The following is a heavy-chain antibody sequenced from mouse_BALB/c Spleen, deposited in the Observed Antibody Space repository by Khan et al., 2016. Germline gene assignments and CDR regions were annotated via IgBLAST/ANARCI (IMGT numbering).Heavy chain of an antibody. Sequence: EVQLQESGPSLVKLSQTLSLTCSVTGDSITSGYWNWIRKFPGNKLEYMGYISHSGSTYYNPSLKSRISTTRDTSKTQYYLQLNTVTTEDTATYYCARYAGSAYLKGMDYWGQGTSVTVSS. CDR1: GDSITSGY. CDR3: ARYAGSAYLKGMDY. D-gene: IGHD1-1*01. J-gene: IGHJ4*01. V-gene: IGHV3-8*02. CDR2: ISHSGST.